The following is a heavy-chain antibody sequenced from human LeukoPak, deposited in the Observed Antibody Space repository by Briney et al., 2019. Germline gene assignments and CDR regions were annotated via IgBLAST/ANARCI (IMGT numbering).Heavy chain of an antibody. D-gene: IGHD3-3*01. V-gene: IGHV4-39*07. CDR3: AFGVVRDSHMDV. CDR2: IYYSGST. Sequence: PSETLSLTCSVSGGSISTTSYYWAWIRQPPGKGLEWIGSIYYSGSTDYKPSLKSRVTISIDTSKNQFSLKLSSVTAADTAVYYCAFGVVRDSHMDVWGKGTTVTVSS. CDR1: GGSISTTSYY. J-gene: IGHJ6*03.